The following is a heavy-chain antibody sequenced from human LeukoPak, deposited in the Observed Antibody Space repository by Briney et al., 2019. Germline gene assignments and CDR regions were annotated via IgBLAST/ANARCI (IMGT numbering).Heavy chain of an antibody. CDR3: ARHEAPVYCGSTDCYALGWFDP. D-gene: IGHD2-2*01. CDR1: GGAFSGNTYY. Sequence: SETLSLTCTVSGGAFSGNTYYWGWIRQPPGKGLEWIGSIYYSGSTYYNPSLKSRVTISVDTSKKQSSLKLTSVTAADTAVYYCARHEAPVYCGSTDCYALGWFDPWGQGTLVSVSS. J-gene: IGHJ5*02. V-gene: IGHV4-39*01. CDR2: IYYSGST.